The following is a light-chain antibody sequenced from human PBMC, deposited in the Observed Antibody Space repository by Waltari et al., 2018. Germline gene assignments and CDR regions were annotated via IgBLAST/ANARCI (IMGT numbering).Light chain of an antibody. V-gene: IGKV4-1*01. CDR3: HQYFGTPFT. CDR1: PSVLLSSNNRNY. CDR2: WAS. J-gene: IGKJ3*01. Sequence: DLVMTQSPDSLAVSLGERATINCKSSPSVLLSSNNRNYLAWYQQKPGQPPKLLIYWASTRESGVPDRFSGSGSGTDFTLAISSLQAEDVAVYYCHQYFGTPFTFGPGTKVNIK.